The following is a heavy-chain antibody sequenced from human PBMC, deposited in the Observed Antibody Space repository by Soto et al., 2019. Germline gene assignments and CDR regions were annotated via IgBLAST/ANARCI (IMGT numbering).Heavy chain of an antibody. CDR1: GFTFSSYG. CDR3: AKDARLRIHCYVMDV. V-gene: IGHV3-30*18. Sequence: HPGGSLRLSCAASGFTFSSYGMHWVLQAPGKGLEWVAVISYDGSNKYYADSVKGRSTISRDNSKNTLYLQMNSLRAEDTAVYYCAKDARLRIHCYVMDVWGQGTTVTVSS. J-gene: IGHJ6*01. D-gene: IGHD2-15*01. CDR2: ISYDGSNK.